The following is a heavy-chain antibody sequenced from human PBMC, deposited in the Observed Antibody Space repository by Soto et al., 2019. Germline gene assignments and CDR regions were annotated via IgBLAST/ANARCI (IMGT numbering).Heavy chain of an antibody. Sequence: SVPWSVVEGNIGDFCCPRILQTQGKGLEWVGYIHYSGGTTYHNPSLKGRVTISIDTSKNQFSLKLSPVTAADTAFYYCARQSEVAGTQWFDPWGKGTLVTVSS. J-gene: IGHJ5*02. V-gene: IGHV4-59*08. CDR1: EGNIGDFC. CDR2: IHYSGGT. D-gene: IGHD6-19*01. CDR3: ARQSEVAGTQWFDP.